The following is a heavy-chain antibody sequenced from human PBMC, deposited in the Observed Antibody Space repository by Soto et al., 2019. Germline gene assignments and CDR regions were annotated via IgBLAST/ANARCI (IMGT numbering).Heavy chain of an antibody. J-gene: IGHJ4*02. CDR2: IYSGGST. D-gene: IGHD2-15*01. CDR3: ARLGGSLLPSD. V-gene: IGHV3-53*04. CDR1: GFTVSSNY. Sequence: GGSLRLSCAASGFTVSSNYMSWVRQAPGKGLEWVSVIYSGGSTYYADSVKGRFTISRHNSKNTLYLQMNSLRAEDTAVYYCARLGGSLLPSDWGQETLVTVSS.